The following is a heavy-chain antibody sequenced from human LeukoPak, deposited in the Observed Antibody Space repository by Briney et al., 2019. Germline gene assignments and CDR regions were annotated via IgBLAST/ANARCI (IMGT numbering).Heavy chain of an antibody. J-gene: IGHJ4*02. V-gene: IGHV3-13*01. Sequence: GRSLRLSCAASGFTFSSYDMHWVRQATGKGLEWVSAIGTAGDTYYPGSVKGRFTISRENAKNSLYLQMNSLRAGDTAVYYCAREAAAAGTFDYWGQGTLVTVSS. CDR3: AREAAAAGTFDY. D-gene: IGHD6-13*01. CDR2: IGTAGDT. CDR1: GFTFSSYD.